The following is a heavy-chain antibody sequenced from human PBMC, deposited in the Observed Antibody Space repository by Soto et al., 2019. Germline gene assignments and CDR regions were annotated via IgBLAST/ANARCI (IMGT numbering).Heavy chain of an antibody. CDR1: GGSISSSSYY. CDR3: ARRYYYGSGSYYGAVWFDP. Sequence: SETLSLTCTVSGGSISSSSYYWGWIRQPPGKGLEWIGSIYYSGSTYYNPSLKSRVTISVDTSKNQFSLKLSSVTAADTAVYYCARRYYYGSGSYYGAVWFDPWGQGTLVTVSS. CDR2: IYYSGST. V-gene: IGHV4-39*01. J-gene: IGHJ5*02. D-gene: IGHD3-10*01.